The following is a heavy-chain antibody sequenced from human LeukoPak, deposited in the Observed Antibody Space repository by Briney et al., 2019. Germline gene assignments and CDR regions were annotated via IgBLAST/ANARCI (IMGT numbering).Heavy chain of an antibody. CDR3: ARGYCSSTSCYEKGNFDY. Sequence: ASQTLSLTCAVSGGSINSGGYSWSWIRQPPGKGLEWIGYIYHSGSTYYNPSLKSRVTISVDRSKNQFSLKLSSVTAADTAVYYCARGYCSSTSCYEKGNFDYWGQGTLVTVSS. CDR2: IYHSGST. CDR1: GGSINSGGYS. V-gene: IGHV4-30-2*01. D-gene: IGHD2-2*01. J-gene: IGHJ4*02.